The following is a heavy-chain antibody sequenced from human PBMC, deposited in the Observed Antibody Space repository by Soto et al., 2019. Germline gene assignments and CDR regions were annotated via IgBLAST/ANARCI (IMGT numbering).Heavy chain of an antibody. D-gene: IGHD5-12*01. J-gene: IGHJ5*02. CDR2: IWHDGTKK. CDR3: ARNSGLQGGNWFDP. CDR1: GFPFSSFA. V-gene: IGHV3-33*01. Sequence: GGSLRLSCAASGFPFSSFAMHWVRQAPGKGLEWVAVIWHDGTKKNYGDSLKGRFTISRDNSKNTLYMQINSLRAEDTAVYYCARNSGLQGGNWFDPWGQGTLVTVSS.